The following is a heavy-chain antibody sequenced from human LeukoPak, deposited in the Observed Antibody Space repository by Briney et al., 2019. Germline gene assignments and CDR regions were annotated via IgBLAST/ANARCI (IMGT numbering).Heavy chain of an antibody. V-gene: IGHV1-58*02. Sequence: ASVKVSCKASGFTFTSSAMQWVRQARGQRLEWIGRIVVGSGNTNYAQKFQERVTITRDMSTSTAYMELSSLRSEDTAVYYCAAARNYDFWSGYPPGLEFDPWGQGTLVTVSS. J-gene: IGHJ5*02. CDR3: AAARNYDFWSGYPPGLEFDP. D-gene: IGHD3-3*01. CDR1: GFTFTSSA. CDR2: IVVGSGNT.